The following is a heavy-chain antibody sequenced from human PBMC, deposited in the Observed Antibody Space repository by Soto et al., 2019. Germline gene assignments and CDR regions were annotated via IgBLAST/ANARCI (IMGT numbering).Heavy chain of an antibody. CDR2: LYYTGTT. Sequence: PSETLSLTCSVSGGSIGSSSYYFGWIRQPPGKGLEWIGSLYYTGTTYYNSSLKSRVTISADKSQNQFSLRLSSVTAADTAVYYCGAYCSRTYYFEYWGQGTLVTVSS. J-gene: IGHJ4*02. CDR3: GAYCSRTYYFEY. V-gene: IGHV4-39*01. CDR1: GGSIGSSSYY. D-gene: IGHD2-2*01.